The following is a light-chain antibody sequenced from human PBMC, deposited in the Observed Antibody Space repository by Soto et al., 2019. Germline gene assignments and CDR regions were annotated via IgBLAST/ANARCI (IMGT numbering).Light chain of an antibody. J-gene: IGKJ4*01. V-gene: IGKV3-20*01. CDR3: QQYCSSPPLT. CDR1: QSVSSSY. Sequence: EIVLTQSPGTLSLSPGERATLSCRASQSVSSSYLAWYQQKPGQAPRLLIYGASSRATGIPDRFSGSRSGTDFTLTISRLEPEDFAVYYCQQYCSSPPLTFGGGTKVEIK. CDR2: GAS.